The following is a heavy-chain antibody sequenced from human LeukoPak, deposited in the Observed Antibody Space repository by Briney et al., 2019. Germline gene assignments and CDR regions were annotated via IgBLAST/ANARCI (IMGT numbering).Heavy chain of an antibody. V-gene: IGHV3-30*02. CDR3: ANLLVRGPIRDAFDI. CDR1: GFTFSSYG. J-gene: IGHJ3*02. CDR2: IRYDGSNK. D-gene: IGHD3-10*01. Sequence: GGSLRLSCAASGFTFSSYGMHWVRQAPGKGLEWVAFIRYDGSNKYYADSVKGRFTISRDNSKNTLYLQMNSLRAEGTAVYYCANLLVRGPIRDAFDIWGQGTMVTVPS.